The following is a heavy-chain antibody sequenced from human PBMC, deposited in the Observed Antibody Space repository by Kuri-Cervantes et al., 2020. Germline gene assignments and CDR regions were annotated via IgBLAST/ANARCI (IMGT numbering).Heavy chain of an antibody. Sequence: APVKVSCKASGYTFTSYAMNWVRQAPGQGLEWMGWINTNTGIPTYAQGFTSRFVFSLDTSVSTAYLHISTLKPEDTAVYYCARGGYCSSTSCPREYYYYAMDVWGQGTTVTVSS. D-gene: IGHD2-2*01. CDR2: INTNTGIP. V-gene: IGHV7-4-1*02. CDR3: ARGGYCSSTSCPREYYYYAMDV. CDR1: GYTFTSYA. J-gene: IGHJ6*02.